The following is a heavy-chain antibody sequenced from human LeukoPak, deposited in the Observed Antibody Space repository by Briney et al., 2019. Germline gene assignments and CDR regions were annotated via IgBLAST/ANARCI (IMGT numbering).Heavy chain of an antibody. J-gene: IGHJ3*02. V-gene: IGHV4-34*01. CDR2: INHSGST. CDR3: ARVVWELLYAFDI. CDR1: GGSFSGYY. Sequence: SETLSLTCAVYGGSFSGYYWSWIRQPPGKGLEWIGEINHSGSTNYNPSLKSRVTISVDTSKDQFSLKLSSVTAADTAVYYCARVVWELLYAFDIWGQGTMVTVSS. D-gene: IGHD1-26*01.